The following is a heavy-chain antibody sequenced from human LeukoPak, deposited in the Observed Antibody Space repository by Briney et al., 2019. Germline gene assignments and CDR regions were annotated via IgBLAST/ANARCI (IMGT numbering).Heavy chain of an antibody. CDR1: GVTFSDYY. V-gene: IGHV3-11*05. CDR2: ISSSSSYT. D-gene: IGHD5-24*01. Sequence: KPGGSLRLSCEASGVTFSDYYMNWIRQAPGKGLEWVSYISSSSSYTNYADSVKGRFTISRDNPKNSLYLQMNSLRAEDTAVYYCARGSMRMATAGLADYWGQGTLVTVSS. CDR3: ARGSMRMATAGLADY. J-gene: IGHJ4*02.